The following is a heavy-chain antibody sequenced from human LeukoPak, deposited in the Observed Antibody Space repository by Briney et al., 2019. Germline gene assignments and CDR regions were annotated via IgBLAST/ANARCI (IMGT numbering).Heavy chain of an antibody. V-gene: IGHV1-18*01. CDR3: ASNVAVAGDYNWFDP. D-gene: IGHD6-19*01. J-gene: IGHJ5*02. CDR1: GYTFTSYG. CDR2: ISAYNGNT. Sequence: EASVTVSCKASGYTFTSYGISWVRQAPGQGLEWMGWISAYNGNTNYAQKLQGRVTMTTDTSTSTAYMELRSLRSDDTAVYYCASNVAVAGDYNWFDPWGQGTLVTVSS.